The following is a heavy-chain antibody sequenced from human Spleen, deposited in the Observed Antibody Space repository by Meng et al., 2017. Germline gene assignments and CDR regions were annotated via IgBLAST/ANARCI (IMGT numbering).Heavy chain of an antibody. Sequence: QVQLVQSGAEVKKPGASMKVSCKASGYTFTSYDINWVRQATGQGLEWMGYMRPNSDNTDYAQKFQGRITMTTNTSISTAYMELSSLTSEDTAVYYCAREGLDPWGQGTLVTVSS. CDR3: AREGLDP. CDR2: MRPNSDNT. CDR1: GYTFTSYD. V-gene: IGHV1-8*01. J-gene: IGHJ5*02.